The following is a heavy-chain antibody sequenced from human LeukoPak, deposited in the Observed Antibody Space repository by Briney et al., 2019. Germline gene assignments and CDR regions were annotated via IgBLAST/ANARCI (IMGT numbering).Heavy chain of an antibody. CDR1: GGSISSYY. V-gene: IGHV4-34*01. Sequence: RSSETLSLTCTVSGGSISSYYWSWIRQPPGKGLEWIGEINHSGSTNYNPSLKSRVTISVDTSKNQFSLKLSSVTAADTAVYYCARGRDSSGYGPFDYWGQGTLVTVSS. J-gene: IGHJ4*02. CDR3: ARGRDSSGYGPFDY. CDR2: INHSGST. D-gene: IGHD3-22*01.